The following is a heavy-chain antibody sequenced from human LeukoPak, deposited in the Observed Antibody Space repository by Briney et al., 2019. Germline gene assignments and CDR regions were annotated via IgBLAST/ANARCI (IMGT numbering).Heavy chain of an antibody. CDR3: ARDFPWFDL. V-gene: IGHV3-30*03. J-gene: IGHJ5*02. Sequence: GRSLRLSCAASGFTFSSFGMYWVRQARAKRLEWVAIISHDGSSEFYADSVKGRFTISRDISKNTLYLQMNSLRAEDTAVYYCARDFPWFDLWGQGTLVTVSS. CDR2: ISHDGSSE. CDR1: GFTFSSFG.